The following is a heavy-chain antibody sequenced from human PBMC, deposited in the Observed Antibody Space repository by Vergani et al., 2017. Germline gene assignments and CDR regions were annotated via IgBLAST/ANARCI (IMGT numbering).Heavy chain of an antibody. D-gene: IGHD4-17*01. V-gene: IGHV4-4*07. Sequence: QVQLQESGPGLVKPSETLSLTCTVSGGSIRSYYWSWIRQPAGKGLEWIGRIQSSGSTNYNPALKSRITLSVDTSKNHFSLRLTSVTAADTAVYYCARGSSDGDYPGRYYGMDVWGQGTTVTVSS. CDR1: GGSIRSYY. J-gene: IGHJ6*02. CDR2: IQSSGST. CDR3: ARGSSDGDYPGRYYGMDV.